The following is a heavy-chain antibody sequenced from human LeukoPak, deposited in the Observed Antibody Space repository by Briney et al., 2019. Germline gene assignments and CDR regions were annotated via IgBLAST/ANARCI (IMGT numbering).Heavy chain of an antibody. V-gene: IGHV1-69*04. Sequence: ASVKVSCKASGGTFSSYAISWVRQAPGQGLEWMGRIIPILGIANYAQKFRGRVTITADKSTSTAYMELSSLRSEDTAVYYCARESTEGDYYYYGMDVWGQGTTVTVSS. CDR3: ARESTEGDYYYYGMDV. CDR2: IIPILGIA. CDR1: GGTFSSYA. D-gene: IGHD1-26*01. J-gene: IGHJ6*02.